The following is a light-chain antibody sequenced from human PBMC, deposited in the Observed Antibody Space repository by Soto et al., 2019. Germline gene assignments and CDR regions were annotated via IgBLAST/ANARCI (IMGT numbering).Light chain of an antibody. CDR2: DAS. Sequence: EVVLTQSPATLSLSPGERATLSCRASQSVGSYLAWFQQKPGQAPRLLIYDASNRATGIPARFSGSGSGTDFTLTISSLEPEDFAVYYCRQRSNWPPITFGQGTRLEIK. CDR3: RQRSNWPPIT. V-gene: IGKV3-11*01. J-gene: IGKJ5*01. CDR1: QSVGSY.